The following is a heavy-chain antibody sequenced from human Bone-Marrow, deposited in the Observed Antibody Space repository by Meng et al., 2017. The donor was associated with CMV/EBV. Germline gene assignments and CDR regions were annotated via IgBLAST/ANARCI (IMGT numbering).Heavy chain of an antibody. Sequence: ASVKVSCKASGYTFTGYYMHWVRQAPGQGLEWMGWINPNSGGTNYAQKFQGRVTMTRDTSISTAYMELSRLRSDATAVYYCARGYYGSGSYFTYWGQGTLVTVSS. CDR3: ARGYYGSGSYFTY. D-gene: IGHD3-10*01. V-gene: IGHV1-2*02. J-gene: IGHJ4*02. CDR1: GYTFTGYY. CDR2: INPNSGGT.